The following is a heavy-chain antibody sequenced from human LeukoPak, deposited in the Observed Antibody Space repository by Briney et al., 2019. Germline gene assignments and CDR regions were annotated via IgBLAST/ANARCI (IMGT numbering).Heavy chain of an antibody. Sequence: ASVKVSCKASGYTFTSYAMHWVRQAPGQGLEWMGWIDTAKGNTKYSQRLQGRVSLTRDTSASTTYMELSSLRSEDTAVYYCARVVDSGWGAFDVWGQGTMVTASS. CDR3: ARVVDSGWGAFDV. V-gene: IGHV1-3*04. D-gene: IGHD6-19*01. CDR1: GYTFTSYA. J-gene: IGHJ3*01. CDR2: IDTAKGNT.